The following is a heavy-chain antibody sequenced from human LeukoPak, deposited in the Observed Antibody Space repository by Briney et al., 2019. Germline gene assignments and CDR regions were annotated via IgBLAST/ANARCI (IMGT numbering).Heavy chain of an antibody. Sequence: ASVKVSCKASGYTFTDYYIHWVRQAPGQGFEWMGWINPNTGGTNFAQKFQGRVTLIRDTSIKTAYMDLTKLRPDDTAFYYCTRGGSASYSPYQSVFDIWGQGTLVTVSS. D-gene: IGHD2-15*01. V-gene: IGHV1-2*02. CDR3: TRGGSASYSPYQSVFDI. CDR1: GYTFTDYY. CDR2: INPNTGGT. J-gene: IGHJ3*02.